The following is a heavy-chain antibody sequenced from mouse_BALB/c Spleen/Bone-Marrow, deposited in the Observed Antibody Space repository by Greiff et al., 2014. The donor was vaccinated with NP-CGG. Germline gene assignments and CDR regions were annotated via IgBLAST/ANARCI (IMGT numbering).Heavy chain of an antibody. V-gene: IGHV5-6*01. J-gene: IGHJ2*01. Sequence: VQLKESGGDLVKPGGSLKLSCAASGFTFSSYGMPWVRQTPDKRLEWVATISSGGSYTYYPDSVKGRFTISRDNAKNTLYLQMSSLKSEDTAMYYCARLGRGYFDYWGQGTTLTVSS. CDR2: ISSGGSYT. CDR3: ARLGRGYFDY. CDR1: GFTFSSYG. D-gene: IGHD4-1*01.